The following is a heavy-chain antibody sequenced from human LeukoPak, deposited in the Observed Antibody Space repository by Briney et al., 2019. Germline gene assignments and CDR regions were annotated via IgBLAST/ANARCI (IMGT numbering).Heavy chain of an antibody. CDR2: INTNTGNP. CDR3: AREGGSSGYSYGYNWFAP. V-gene: IGHV7-4-1*02. D-gene: IGHD5-18*01. Sequence: ASVKVSCKASGYIFTSYAMNWVRQAPGQGLEWMGWINTNTGNPTYAQGFTGRFVFSLDTSVNTAYLQISSLKVDVTAVYYCAREGGSSGYSYGYNWFAPWGQGTLVTVSS. J-gene: IGHJ5*02. CDR1: GYIFTSYA.